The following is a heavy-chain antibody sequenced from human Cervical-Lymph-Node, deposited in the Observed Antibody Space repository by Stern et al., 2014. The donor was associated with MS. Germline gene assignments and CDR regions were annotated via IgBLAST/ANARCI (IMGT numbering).Heavy chain of an antibody. V-gene: IGHV4-39*01. CDR2: IYYIGST. J-gene: IGHJ5*02. D-gene: IGHD3-22*01. Sequence: QVQLQESGPVLVKPSETLSLTCTVSGGSISSSSYYWGWIRPPPGKGLEWIGSIYYIGSTYYTPSLKMRVTISVDTSKNHFSLKLSSVTAADTAVYYCARWAYSSGWYNWFDPWGQGTLVTVSS. CDR1: GGSISSSSYY. CDR3: ARWAYSSGWYNWFDP.